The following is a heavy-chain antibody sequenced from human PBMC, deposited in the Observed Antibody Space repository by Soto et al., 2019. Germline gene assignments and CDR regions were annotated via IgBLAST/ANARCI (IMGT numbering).Heavy chain of an antibody. D-gene: IGHD3-10*01. Sequence: PGGSLRLSCAASGFTFSNYGMHWVRQAPGKGLEWVADISYDGSNKYYADSVKGRSTVSRDNSKNTLYLQVNSLRAEDTAVYYCAKDGDYYGSGTHSRARDYYYYGMDVWGQGTTVTVSS. CDR1: GFTFSNYG. J-gene: IGHJ6*02. CDR2: ISYDGSNK. CDR3: AKDGDYYGSGTHSRARDYYYYGMDV. V-gene: IGHV3-30*18.